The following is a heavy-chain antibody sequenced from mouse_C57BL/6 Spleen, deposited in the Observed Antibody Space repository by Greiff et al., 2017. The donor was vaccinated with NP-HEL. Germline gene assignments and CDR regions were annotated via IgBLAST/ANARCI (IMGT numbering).Heavy chain of an antibody. J-gene: IGHJ4*01. CDR3: ARTGNYVGAMDY. CDR1: GYTFTSYW. CDR2: IHPNSGST. V-gene: IGHV1-64*01. D-gene: IGHD2-1*01. Sequence: QVQLQQPGAELVKPGASVKLSCKASGYTFTSYWMHWVKQRPGQGLEWIGMIHPNSGSTNYNEKFKSKATLTVDKSSSTAYMQLSSLTSEDSAVYYCARTGNYVGAMDYWGQGTSVTVSS.